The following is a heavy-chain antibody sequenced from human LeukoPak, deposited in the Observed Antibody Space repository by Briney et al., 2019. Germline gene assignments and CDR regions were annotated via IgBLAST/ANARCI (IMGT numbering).Heavy chain of an antibody. V-gene: IGHV4-38-2*01. CDR2: IYHSGST. Sequence: SETLSLTCAVSGYSINSGYYWGWIRQPPGKGLEWIGSIYHSGSTYYNPSLKSRVTISVDTSKNQFSLKLSSVTAADTAVYYCARSPMYYDILTGYFDYWGQGTLVTVSS. CDR1: GYSINSGYY. D-gene: IGHD3-9*01. J-gene: IGHJ4*02. CDR3: ARSPMYYDILTGYFDY.